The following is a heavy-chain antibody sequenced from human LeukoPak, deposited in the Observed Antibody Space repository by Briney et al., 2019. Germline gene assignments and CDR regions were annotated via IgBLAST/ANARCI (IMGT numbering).Heavy chain of an antibody. CDR2: ISGSGGST. J-gene: IGHJ4*02. CDR3: AKGGVLRYFDWLFKNFDY. D-gene: IGHD3-9*01. Sequence: PGGSLRLSCAASGFTFSSYAMSWVRQAPGKGLEWVSAISGSGGSTYYADSVKGRFTISRDNSKNTLYLQMNSLRAEDTAVYYCAKGGVLRYFDWLFKNFDYWGQGTLVTVSS. CDR1: GFTFSSYA. V-gene: IGHV3-23*01.